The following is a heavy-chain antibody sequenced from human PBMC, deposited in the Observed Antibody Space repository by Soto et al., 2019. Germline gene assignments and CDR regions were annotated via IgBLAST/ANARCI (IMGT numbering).Heavy chain of an antibody. J-gene: IGHJ4*02. CDR2: ISYDGRNE. D-gene: IGHD4-17*01. V-gene: IGHV3-30*18. CDR3: AKDGTYYGDYVDF. CDR1: GFIFSNFG. Sequence: QVQLVESGGGVVQPGRSLRLSCAASGFIFSNFGMHWVRQAPGKGLEWVAFISYDGRNEYFVDSVKGRFTISRDNSKNPLDVQMSILRVEDTALYYCAKDGTYYGDYVDFWGQGTLVTVSS.